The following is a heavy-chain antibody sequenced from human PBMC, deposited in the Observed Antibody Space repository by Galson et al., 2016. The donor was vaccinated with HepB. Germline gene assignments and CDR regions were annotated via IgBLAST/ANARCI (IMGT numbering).Heavy chain of an antibody. CDR1: GFTFSSYA. J-gene: IGHJ4*02. Sequence: SLRLSCAASGFTFSSYAMHWDRQAPGKGLEWVAVISYDGRYESYAGSVKGRFTISRDNFKNTLYLHLNSLRAEETAVYYCARAVHGSGSYWDKWGQGTLVAVSS. V-gene: IGHV3-30*04. CDR3: ARAVHGSGSYWDK. CDR2: ISYDGRYE. D-gene: IGHD3-10*01.